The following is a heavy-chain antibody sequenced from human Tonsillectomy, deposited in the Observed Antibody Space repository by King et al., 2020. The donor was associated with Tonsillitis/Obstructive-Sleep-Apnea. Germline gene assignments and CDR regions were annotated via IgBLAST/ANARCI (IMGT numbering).Heavy chain of an antibody. CDR2: IYGGDST. V-gene: IGHV3-53*01. CDR3: ARGPVVPASWYFDL. Sequence: VQLVESGGGLIQPGGSLRLSCAASGFSVSRNYMNWVRQAPGKGLEWVSVIYGGDSTYYTDSVKGRFTISRDNSKNTLSLQMNALRAEDTAVYYCARGPVVPASWYFDLWGRGTMVTVSS. CDR1: GFSVSRNY. D-gene: IGHD2-2*01. J-gene: IGHJ2*01.